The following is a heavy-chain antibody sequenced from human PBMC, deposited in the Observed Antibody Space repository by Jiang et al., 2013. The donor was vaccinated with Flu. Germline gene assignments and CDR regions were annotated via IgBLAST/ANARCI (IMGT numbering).Heavy chain of an antibody. CDR1: GYTFTGYY. V-gene: IGHV1-2*06. D-gene: IGHD2-2*01. J-gene: IGHJ4*02. Sequence: CKASGYTFTGYYMHWVRQAPGQGLEWMGRINPNSGGTNYAQKFQGRVTMTRDTSISTAYMELSRLRSDDTAVYYCAREGDIVVVPAATLFDYWGQGTLVTVSS. CDR3: AREGDIVVVPAATLFDY. CDR2: INPNSGGT.